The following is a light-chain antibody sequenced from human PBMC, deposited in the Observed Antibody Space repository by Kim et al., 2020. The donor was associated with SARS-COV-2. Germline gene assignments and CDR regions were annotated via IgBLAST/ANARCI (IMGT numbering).Light chain of an antibody. Sequence: QSVLTQPPSASGTPVQRVTISCSGSSCNIGSTTVHWYQQLPGTASKLLFYSNNQRPSGVPDRFSGYKSGTSASLAISGLQSEDEADYYWAAWDDSLNGPVVFGGGTQMTVL. CDR2: SNN. V-gene: IGLV1-44*01. CDR3: AAWDDSLNGPVV. J-gene: IGLJ2*01. CDR1: SCNIGSTT.